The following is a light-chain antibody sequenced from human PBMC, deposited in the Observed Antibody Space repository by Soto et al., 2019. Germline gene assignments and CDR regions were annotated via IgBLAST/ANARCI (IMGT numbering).Light chain of an antibody. J-gene: IGLJ3*02. CDR1: TSDIGGYNY. CDR3: SSYTSSSPWV. V-gene: IGLV2-14*01. Sequence: QSALTQPASVSGSPGQSITISCTGTTSDIGGYNYVSWFQQHPGKAPKLVIYEVTNRPSGVSNRFSGSKSGNTASLTISGLPAEDEADYYCSSYTSSSPWVFGGGTKVTVL. CDR2: EVT.